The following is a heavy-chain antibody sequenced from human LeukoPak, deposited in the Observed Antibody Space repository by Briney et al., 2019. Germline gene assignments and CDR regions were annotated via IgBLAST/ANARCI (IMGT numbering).Heavy chain of an antibody. D-gene: IGHD3-22*01. CDR3: ARVQASSYYYDSSGF. J-gene: IGHJ3*01. Sequence: ASVKVSCKASGYTFTGYYMHWVRQAPGQGLEWMGWINPNSGGTNYAQKFQGRVTMTRDTSISTAYMELSGLRSDDTAVYYCARVQASSYYYDSSGFWGQGTMVTVSS. V-gene: IGHV1-2*02. CDR1: GYTFTGYY. CDR2: INPNSGGT.